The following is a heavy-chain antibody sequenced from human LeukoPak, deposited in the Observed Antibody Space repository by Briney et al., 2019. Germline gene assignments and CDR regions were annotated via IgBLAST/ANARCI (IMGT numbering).Heavy chain of an antibody. J-gene: IGHJ4*02. CDR3: ARDRRGYSDYDPYYFDY. V-gene: IGHV3-7*01. CDR2: IKQVESEK. D-gene: IGHD5-12*01. Sequence: GGSLRLSCAASGFTFSSYSMNWVRQAPGKGLEWVANIKQVESEKYYVDSVKGRFTISGDNAKNSLYLQMNSLRAEDTAVYYCARDRRGYSDYDPYYFDYWGLGTLVTVSS. CDR1: GFTFSSYS.